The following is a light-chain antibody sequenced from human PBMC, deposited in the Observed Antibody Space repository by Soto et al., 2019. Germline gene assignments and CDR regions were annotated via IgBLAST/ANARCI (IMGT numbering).Light chain of an antibody. V-gene: IGKV3-20*01. CDR1: QSVINSY. CDR3: QQYGTAPWT. J-gene: IGKJ1*01. CDR2: GAY. Sequence: EFVLKQSPGTLSLSSGERATLSCRASQSVINSYLAWYQQKPGQAPRLLLYGAYNRATGIPDRFSGSGSGTDFTLTISRLEPEDFAVYYCQQYGTAPWTFGQGTKVDI.